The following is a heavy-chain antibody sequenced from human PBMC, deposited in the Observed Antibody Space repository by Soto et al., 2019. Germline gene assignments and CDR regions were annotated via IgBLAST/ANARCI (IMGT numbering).Heavy chain of an antibody. CDR1: GGSISSGGYS. V-gene: IGHV4-30-2*01. CDR3: ARGPLLSKPPDY. D-gene: IGHD2-21*02. Sequence: QLQLQESGSGLVKPSQTLSLTCAVSGGSISSGGYSWSWIRQPPGKGREWIGYIYHSGSTYYTPSLRSRXXLXVXXSKNQFSLKLSSVTAADTAVYYCARGPLLSKPPDYWGRGTLVTVYS. J-gene: IGHJ4*02. CDR2: IYHSGST.